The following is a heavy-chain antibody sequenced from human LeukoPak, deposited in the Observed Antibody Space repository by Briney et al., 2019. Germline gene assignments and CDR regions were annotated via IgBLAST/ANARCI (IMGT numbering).Heavy chain of an antibody. D-gene: IGHD3-16*01. CDR1: GFTFSVYW. V-gene: IGHV3-7*01. Sequence: GGSLRLSCAASGFTFSVYWMTWDRQAPGKGLEWVANIKQDASEKYYVDSVKGRFTISRDNAKNSLNLQMNSLRVEDTAVYYCARGEGGSWFDPWGQGTLVTVSS. J-gene: IGHJ5*02. CDR3: ARGEGGSWFDP. CDR2: IKQDASEK.